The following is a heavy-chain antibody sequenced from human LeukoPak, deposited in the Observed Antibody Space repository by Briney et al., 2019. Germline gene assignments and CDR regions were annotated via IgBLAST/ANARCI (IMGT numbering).Heavy chain of an antibody. J-gene: IGHJ4*02. V-gene: IGHV1-69*13. CDR1: GGTFSSYA. D-gene: IGHD4-23*01. Sequence: SVKVSCKASGGTFSSYAISWVRQAPGQGLEWMGGIIPIFGTANCAQKLQGRVTITADQSTSTAYMELRSLRSDDTAVYYCARDGGGSLVSDYWGQGTLVTVSS. CDR3: ARDGGGSLVSDY. CDR2: IIPIFGTA.